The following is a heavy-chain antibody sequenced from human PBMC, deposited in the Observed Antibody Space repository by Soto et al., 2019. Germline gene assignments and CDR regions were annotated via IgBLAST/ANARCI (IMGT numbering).Heavy chain of an antibody. Sequence: EVHLVESGGGLVQPGGCLRLSCGAAAFTFSSSWMAWVRQAPGKGLEWVATINEDGSEKEYVDSVKGRFTISRDNAKNSLYLQMNTLRVEETAVYYCARDPFFGAFDIWGQGTMVTVSS. V-gene: IGHV3-7*01. D-gene: IGHD3-16*01. J-gene: IGHJ3*02. CDR1: AFTFSSSW. CDR2: INEDGSEK. CDR3: ARDPFFGAFDI.